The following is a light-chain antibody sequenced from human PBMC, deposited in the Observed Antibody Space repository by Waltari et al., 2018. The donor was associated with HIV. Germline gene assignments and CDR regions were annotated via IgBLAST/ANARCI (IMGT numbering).Light chain of an antibody. CDR3: QQYYSTPRT. CDR1: QSVLYSSNNKNY. J-gene: IGKJ3*01. CDR2: WAS. V-gene: IGKV4-1*01. Sequence: DIVMTQSPDSLVVSLRERATINCKSSQSVLYSSNNKNYLAWYQQKPGQPPKLLIYWASTRESGVPDRFSGSGSGTDFTLTISSLQAEDVAVYYCQQYYSTPRTFGPGTKVDIK.